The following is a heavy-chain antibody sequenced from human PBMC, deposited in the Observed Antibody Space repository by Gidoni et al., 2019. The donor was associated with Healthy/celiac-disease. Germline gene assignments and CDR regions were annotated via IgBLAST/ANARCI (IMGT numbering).Heavy chain of an antibody. J-gene: IGHJ6*02. CDR2: IIPIFGTA. D-gene: IGHD6-6*01. V-gene: IGHV1-69*01. Sequence: QVQLVQSGAEVKKPGSSVKVSCKASGGTFSSYAISWVRQAPGQGLEWMGGIIPIFGTANYAQKFQGRVTITADESTSTAYMELSSLRSEDTAVYYCARAVSLSIAARPSVEYYYGMDVWGQGTTVTVSS. CDR3: ARAVSLSIAARPSVEYYYGMDV. CDR1: GGTFSSYA.